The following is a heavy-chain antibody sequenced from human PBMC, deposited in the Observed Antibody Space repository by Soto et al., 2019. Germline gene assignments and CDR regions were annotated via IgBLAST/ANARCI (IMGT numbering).Heavy chain of an antibody. CDR3: ARETWWRLDY. CDR1: GLPFSSHY. J-gene: IGHJ4*02. V-gene: IGHV3-7*04. D-gene: IGHD2-15*01. Sequence: EVQLVESGGGLVQPGGSLRLSCAASGLPFSSHYMSWIRQAPGRGLEWVAKINPDGRDEQYADSVRGRFTVSRDNTKNLVFPEMKGLRVVAPAVYYCARETWWRLDYWGQGNLVTVSS. CDR2: INPDGRDE.